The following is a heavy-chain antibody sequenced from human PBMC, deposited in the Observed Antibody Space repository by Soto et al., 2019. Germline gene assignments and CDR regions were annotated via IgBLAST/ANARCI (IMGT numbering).Heavy chain of an antibody. Sequence: QVQLVQSGAEVKKPGSSVKVSCKASGGTFSSYAISWVRQAPVQGLEWMGGIIPIFGTANYAQKFQGRVTINADESTSPAYMELSSLRSEDTAVYYCARAGGYSYGPGAFDIWGQGTMVTVSS. V-gene: IGHV1-69*01. CDR2: IIPIFGTA. CDR3: ARAGGYSYGPGAFDI. J-gene: IGHJ3*02. D-gene: IGHD5-18*01. CDR1: GGTFSSYA.